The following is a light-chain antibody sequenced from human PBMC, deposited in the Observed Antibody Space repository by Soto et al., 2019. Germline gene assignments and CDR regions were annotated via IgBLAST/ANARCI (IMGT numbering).Light chain of an antibody. CDR1: SSDVGSYNL. J-gene: IGLJ3*02. CDR2: EDS. Sequence: QSALTQPASVSGSPGQSITISCTGTSSDVGSYNLVSWYQQHPGKAPKLMIYEDSKRPSGVSNRFSGSKSGNTASLTISGLQAEDEGDYYCCSYAGSSMVFGGGTQLTVL. V-gene: IGLV2-23*01. CDR3: CSYAGSSMV.